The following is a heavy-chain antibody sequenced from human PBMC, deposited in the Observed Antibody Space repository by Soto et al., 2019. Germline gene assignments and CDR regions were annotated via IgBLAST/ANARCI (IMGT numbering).Heavy chain of an antibody. J-gene: IGHJ4*02. CDR1: GFTFSTYT. D-gene: IGHD2-2*02. V-gene: IGHV3-48*01. CDR3: ARDVEGYQLLYHYFDY. CDR2: IRRGTNEI. Sequence: GGSLRLSCAASGFTFSTYTMGWVRQAPGKGLEWISCIRRGTNEIHYADSVQGRFTISRDNAKSSLYLQMNSLRAEDTAVYYCARDVEGYQLLYHYFDYWGQGTLVTVSS.